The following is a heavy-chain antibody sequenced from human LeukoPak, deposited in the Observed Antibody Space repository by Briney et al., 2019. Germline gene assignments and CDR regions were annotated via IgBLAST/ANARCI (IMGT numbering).Heavy chain of an antibody. Sequence: SETLSLTCTVSGGSISTYYWSWLRQPPGKGLEWIGYIYYTGSTNYNPSLKSRVTISVDTSKNQFSLKLSSVTAADTAVYYCAREDSKEMDTAMVIDYWGQGTLVTVSS. J-gene: IGHJ4*02. CDR3: AREDSKEMDTAMVIDY. V-gene: IGHV4-59*01. CDR1: GGSISTYY. D-gene: IGHD5-18*01. CDR2: IYYTGST.